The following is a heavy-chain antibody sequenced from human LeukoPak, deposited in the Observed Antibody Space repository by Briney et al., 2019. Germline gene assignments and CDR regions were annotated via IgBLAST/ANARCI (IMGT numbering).Heavy chain of an antibody. CDR2: ISSSSSYI. D-gene: IGHD3-22*01. J-gene: IGHJ4*02. V-gene: IGHV3-21*01. CDR3: ARAILAPDYYDSSGYGINSDY. Sequence: GGSLRLSCAASGFTFSSYSMNWVRQAPGKGLEWVSSISSSSSYIYYADSVKGRFTISRDNAKNSLYLQMNSLRAEDTAVYYCARAILAPDYYDSSGYGINSDYWGQGTLVTVSS. CDR1: GFTFSSYS.